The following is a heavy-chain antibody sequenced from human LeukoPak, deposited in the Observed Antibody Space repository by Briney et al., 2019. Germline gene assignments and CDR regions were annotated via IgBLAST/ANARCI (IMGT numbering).Heavy chain of an antibody. D-gene: IGHD2-21*02. Sequence: GGSLRLSCAASGFTFSGDAMSWVRQAPGKGLEWVSTISVSGGATYYADFVRGRFTISRDNSKNTLYLQIDSLRAEDTAVYFCAKERVVSDFDYWGQGTLVTVSS. J-gene: IGHJ4*02. CDR1: GFTFSGDA. CDR3: AKERVVSDFDY. CDR2: ISVSGGAT. V-gene: IGHV3-23*01.